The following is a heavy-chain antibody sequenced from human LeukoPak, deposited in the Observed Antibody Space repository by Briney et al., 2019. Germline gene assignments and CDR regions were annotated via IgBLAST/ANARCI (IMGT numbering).Heavy chain of an antibody. V-gene: IGHV5-51*01. D-gene: IGHD5-18*01. CDR3: ARGDGGYSYGLPAFDY. CDR1: VYRFTIYW. J-gene: IGHJ4*01. CDR2: IYPVDSDT. Sequence: GESLKISCQGSVYRFTIYWIGWARHMPGKGLEWMGIIYPVDSDTRYTPSFQGQVTISADKSSSTAYLQWSRLKASDTAMYYCARGDGGYSYGLPAFDYGGQGTLVTVSS.